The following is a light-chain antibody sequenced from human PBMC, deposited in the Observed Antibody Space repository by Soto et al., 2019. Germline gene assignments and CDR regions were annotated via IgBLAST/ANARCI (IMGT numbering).Light chain of an antibody. CDR3: TSYRSSSTLGV. J-gene: IGLJ1*01. CDR2: DVS. CDR1: SSDVGGFSF. Sequence: QSALTQPVSVSGSPGQSITISCTGSSSDVGGFSFVSWYQQYPGKAPQLIIYDVSNRPSEVSNRFSGSKSGNTASLTISGLQAEDEADYYCTSYRSSSTLGVFGTGTKVTVL. V-gene: IGLV2-14*01.